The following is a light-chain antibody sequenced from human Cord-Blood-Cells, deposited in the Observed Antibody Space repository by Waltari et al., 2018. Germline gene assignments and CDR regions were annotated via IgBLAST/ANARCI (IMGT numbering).Light chain of an antibody. V-gene: IGKV1-39*01. CDR1: QSISSY. CDR2: AAS. Sequence: DRVTITCRASQSISSYLNWYQQKPGKAPKLLSYAASSLQSGVPSRFSGSGSGTDFTLTISSLQPEDFATYYCQRSYSTLTFGPGSKVDIK. CDR3: QRSYSTLT. J-gene: IGKJ3*01.